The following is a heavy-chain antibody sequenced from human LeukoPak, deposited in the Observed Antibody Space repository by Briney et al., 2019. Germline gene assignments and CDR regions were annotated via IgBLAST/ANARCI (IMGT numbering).Heavy chain of an antibody. CDR2: ISSSGSTI. D-gene: IGHD3-3*01. Sequence: GGSLRLSCAASGFTFSDYYMSWVRQAPGKGLEWVSYISSSGSTIYYADSVKGRFTISRDNAKNSLYLQMNSLRAEDTAVYYCAKVFVGTLADAFDIWAKGQWSPSLQ. V-gene: IGHV3-11*01. J-gene: IGHJ3*02. CDR1: GFTFSDYY. CDR3: AKVFVGTLADAFDI.